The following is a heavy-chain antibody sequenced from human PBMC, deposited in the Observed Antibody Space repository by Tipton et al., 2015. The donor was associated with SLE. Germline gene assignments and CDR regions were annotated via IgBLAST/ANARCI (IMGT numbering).Heavy chain of an antibody. Sequence: TFSSYWMSWIRQPPGKGLEWIGSIYYSGSTYYNPSLKSRVTISVDTSKNQFSLKLSSVTAADTAVHYCARCRGGAAAADGWFDPWGQGTLVTVSS. J-gene: IGHJ5*02. CDR3: ARCRGGAAAADGWFDP. V-gene: IGHV4-39*01. CDR1: TFSSYW. D-gene: IGHD6-13*01. CDR2: IYYSGST.